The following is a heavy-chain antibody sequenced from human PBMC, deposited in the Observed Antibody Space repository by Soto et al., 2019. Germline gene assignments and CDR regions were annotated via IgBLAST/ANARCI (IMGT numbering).Heavy chain of an antibody. CDR2: IYYSGST. D-gene: IGHD1-1*01. Sequence: SETLSLTCTVSGGXISSYYWSWIRQPPGKGLEWIGYIYYSGSTNYNPSLKSRVTISVDTSKNQFSLKLSSVTAADTAVYYCARRYGYSFDYWGQGTLVTVSS. J-gene: IGHJ4*02. CDR1: GGXISSYY. CDR3: ARRYGYSFDY. V-gene: IGHV4-59*08.